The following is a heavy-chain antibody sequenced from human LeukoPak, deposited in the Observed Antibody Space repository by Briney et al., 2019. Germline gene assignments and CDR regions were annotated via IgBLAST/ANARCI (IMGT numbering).Heavy chain of an antibody. V-gene: IGHV3-33*01. CDR1: GFTFRNYG. J-gene: IGHJ3*02. Sequence: GGSLRLSCAASGFTFRNYGMHWVRQAPGKGLEWVAVIWSAENNKYYADSVQGRFTISRDNSKNTVFLQMNSLGAEDTAVYYCARDVSDAFDIWGQGTMVTVSS. CDR3: ARDVSDAFDI. CDR2: IWSAENNK.